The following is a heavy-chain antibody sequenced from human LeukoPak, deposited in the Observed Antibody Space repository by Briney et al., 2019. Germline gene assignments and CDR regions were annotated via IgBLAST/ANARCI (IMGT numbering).Heavy chain of an antibody. D-gene: IGHD3-16*02. CDR1: GFTFSSYS. V-gene: IGHV3-21*01. CDR2: ISSSSSYI. Sequence: GGSLRLSCAAPGFTFSSYSMNWVRQAPGKGLEWVSSISSSSSYIYYADSVKGRFTISRDNVKNSLYLQMNSLRAEDTAVYYCARDQGSYDYVWGSYRVAENDYWGQGTLVTVSS. CDR3: ARDQGSYDYVWGSYRVAENDY. J-gene: IGHJ4*02.